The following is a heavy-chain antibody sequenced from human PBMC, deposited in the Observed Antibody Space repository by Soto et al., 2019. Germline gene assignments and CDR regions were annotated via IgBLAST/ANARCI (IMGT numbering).Heavy chain of an antibody. J-gene: IGHJ4*02. CDR2: ISFDGNNK. D-gene: IGHD3-22*01. Sequence: QVQLVESGGGVVQPGRSLRLSCAVSGFTFSSYAMHWVRQAPGKGLEWVAVISFDGNNKYYADSVKGRFAISRDNSKNTLYLQMNSLRVEDTAMYFCASDYYDSSGHYYFAYWGQGTLVTVSS. CDR3: ASDYYDSSGHYYFAY. CDR1: GFTFSSYA. V-gene: IGHV3-30*09.